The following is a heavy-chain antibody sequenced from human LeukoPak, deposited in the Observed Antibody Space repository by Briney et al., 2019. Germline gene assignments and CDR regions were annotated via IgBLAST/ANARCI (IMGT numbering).Heavy chain of an antibody. V-gene: IGHV4-39*07. J-gene: IGHJ4*02. CDR2: IYYSGST. Sequence: PSETLSLTCTVSSDSISGSTYYWAWIRQPPGKGLEWIGSIYYSGSTYYNPSLKSRVTISVDTSKNQFSLNLSSVTAADTAVYFCARDEGSSYPFDYWGQGTLVTVSS. D-gene: IGHD2-2*01. CDR3: ARDEGSSYPFDY. CDR1: SDSISGSTYY.